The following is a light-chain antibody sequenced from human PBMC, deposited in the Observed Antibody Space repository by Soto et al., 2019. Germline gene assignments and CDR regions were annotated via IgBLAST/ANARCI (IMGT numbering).Light chain of an antibody. J-gene: IGKJ5*01. CDR3: QQRSTS. Sequence: EVVMTQSPATLSVSPGERATVSCRASQSVSSKLAWYQQKPGQAPRLLIYDASNRATGIPARFSGSGSGTDFTLTISSLEPEDFAVYYCQQRSTSFGQGTRLEIK. V-gene: IGKV3-11*01. CDR1: QSVSSK. CDR2: DAS.